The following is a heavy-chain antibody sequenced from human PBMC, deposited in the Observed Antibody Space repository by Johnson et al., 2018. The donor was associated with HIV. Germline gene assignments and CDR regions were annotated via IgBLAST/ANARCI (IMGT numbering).Heavy chain of an antibody. V-gene: IGHV3-30*18. CDR2: ISYDGNSK. Sequence: QVQLVESGGGLVKPGGSLRLSCAASGFTFSDYYMSWIRQAPGKGLEWVAFISYDGNSKYFADSVKGRFTISRDNSKNTLYLEMNSLRAEDTAVYYCAKDFGLDWGNAFDIWGQGTMVTVSS. J-gene: IGHJ3*02. CDR1: GFTFSDYY. CDR3: AKDFGLDWGNAFDI. D-gene: IGHD3-16*01.